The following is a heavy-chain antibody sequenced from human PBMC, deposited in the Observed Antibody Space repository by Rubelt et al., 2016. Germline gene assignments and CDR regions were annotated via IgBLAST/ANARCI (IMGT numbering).Heavy chain of an antibody. CDR1: GGTFSSYA. J-gene: IGHJ5*02. Sequence: QVQLVQSGAEVKKPGSSVKVSCKASGGTFSSYAISWVRQAPGQGLEWMGWISAYNGNTNYARKLQGRVTMTTDTSTSPAYMELRSLRADDTAVDYCARTLQLNWFDPWGQGTLVTVSS. CDR3: ARTLQLNWFDP. CDR2: ISAYNGNT. D-gene: IGHD4-11*01. V-gene: IGHV1-18*01.